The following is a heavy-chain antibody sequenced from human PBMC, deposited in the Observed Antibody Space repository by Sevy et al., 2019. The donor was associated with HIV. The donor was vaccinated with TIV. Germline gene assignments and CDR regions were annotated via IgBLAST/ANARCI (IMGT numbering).Heavy chain of an antibody. CDR1: GFTFGDYC. D-gene: IGHD6-13*01. CDR3: TRLKAAQSIFDY. J-gene: IGHJ4*02. V-gene: IGHV3-49*04. CDR2: LKSDVYGGTV. Sequence: GGSLRLSCTASGFTFGDYCMSWVRQAPGKGLEWVAFLKSDVYGGTVDHAASVRGRFVISRDDSKTIAYLLMNDLKTADPGVYYCTRLKAAQSIFDYWGKGALVTVSS.